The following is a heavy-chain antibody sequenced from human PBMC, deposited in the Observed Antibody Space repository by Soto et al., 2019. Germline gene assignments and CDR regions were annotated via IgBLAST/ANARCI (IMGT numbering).Heavy chain of an antibody. CDR1: GFTFSSYG. Sequence: GGSLRLSCAASGFTFSSYGMHWVRQAPGKGLEWVAVIWYDGSNKYYADSVKGRFTISRDNSKNTLYLQMNSLRAEDTAVYCCARDGGEYYDILTGSKDVFDIWGKGTMVTV. D-gene: IGHD3-9*01. V-gene: IGHV3-33*01. J-gene: IGHJ3*02. CDR2: IWYDGSNK. CDR3: ARDGGEYYDILTGSKDVFDI.